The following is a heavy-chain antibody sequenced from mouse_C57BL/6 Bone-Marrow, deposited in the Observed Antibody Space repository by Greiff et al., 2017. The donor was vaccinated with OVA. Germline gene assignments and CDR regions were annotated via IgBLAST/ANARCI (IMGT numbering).Heavy chain of an antibody. V-gene: IGHV1-64*01. J-gene: IGHJ1*03. Sequence: VQLQQPGAELVKPGASVKLSCKASGYTFTSYWMHWVKQRPGQGLEWIGMIHPNSGSTNYNEKFKSKATLTVDKSSSTAYMQLSSLTSEDSAVYYCAKGGWEKGWYFDVWGTGTTVTVSS. CDR3: AKGGWEKGWYFDV. D-gene: IGHD1-1*02. CDR2: IHPNSGST. CDR1: GYTFTSYW.